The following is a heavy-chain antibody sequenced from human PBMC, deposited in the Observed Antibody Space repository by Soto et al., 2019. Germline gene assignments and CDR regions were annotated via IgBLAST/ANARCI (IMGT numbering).Heavy chain of an antibody. D-gene: IGHD6-6*01. Sequence: TLSLTCTVSGGSISSGGYYWSWIRQHPGKGLEWIGYIYYSGSTYYNPSLKSRVTISVDTSKNQFSLKLSSVTAADTAVYYCARDVKAARTYYSYGMDVWGQGTTVTVSS. J-gene: IGHJ6*02. CDR2: IYYSGST. CDR3: ARDVKAARTYYSYGMDV. V-gene: IGHV4-31*03. CDR1: GGSISSGGYY.